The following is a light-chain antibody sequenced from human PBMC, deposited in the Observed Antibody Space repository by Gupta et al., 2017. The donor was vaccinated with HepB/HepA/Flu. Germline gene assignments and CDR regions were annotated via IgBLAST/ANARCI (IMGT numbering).Light chain of an antibody. V-gene: IGLV3-25*03. CDR2: KDS. J-gene: IGLJ1*01. CDR3: QSADSSGTYV. Sequence: SYDLTQPPSVSVSPAQTARIPCSGDALPKQYAYWYQQKPGHAPVLVIYKDSERPSGIPERFSGAISGTTVTLTISGGQAEDDADYYCQSADSSGTYVFGTGTKVTVL. CDR1: ALPKQY.